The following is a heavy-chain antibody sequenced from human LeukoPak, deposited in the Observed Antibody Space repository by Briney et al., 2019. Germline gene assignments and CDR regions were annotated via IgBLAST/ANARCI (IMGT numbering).Heavy chain of an antibody. CDR3: AACTGARWFDP. D-gene: IGHD1-14*01. V-gene: IGHV4-31*03. CDR2: IYYSGSA. Sequence: SQTLSLTCTVSGGSISSGGYYWSWIRQHPGKGLEWIGYIYYSGSAYYNPSLKSRVTMSVDTSKSQFSLKLSSVTAADTAVYYCAACTGARWFDPWGQGTLVTVSS. CDR1: GGSISSGGYY. J-gene: IGHJ5*02.